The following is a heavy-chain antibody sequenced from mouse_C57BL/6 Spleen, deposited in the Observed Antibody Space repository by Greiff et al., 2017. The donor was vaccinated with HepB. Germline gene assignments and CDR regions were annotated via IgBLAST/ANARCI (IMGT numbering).Heavy chain of an antibody. CDR2: IRSKSNNYAT. V-gene: IGHV10-1*01. Sequence: DVHLVESGGGLVQPKGSLKLSCAASGFSFNTYAMNWVRQAPGKGLEWVARIRSKSNNYATYYADSVKDRFTISRDDSESMLYLQMNNLKTEDTAMYYCVRFNSGDFDYWGQGTTLTVSS. CDR1: GFSFNTYA. CDR3: VRFNSGDFDY. J-gene: IGHJ2*01. D-gene: IGHD3-1*01.